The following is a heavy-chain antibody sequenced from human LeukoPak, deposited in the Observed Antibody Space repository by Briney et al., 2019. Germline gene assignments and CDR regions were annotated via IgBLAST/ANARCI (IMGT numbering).Heavy chain of an antibody. CDR1: GYTFPSYD. D-gene: IGHD1-26*01. CDR3: ARGSLLTLYSGSSHNWFDP. J-gene: IGHJ5*02. Sequence: ASVKVSCKASGYTFPSYDINWVRQATGQGLEWMGWMNPNSGNTGYAQKFQGRVTMTRNTYISTAYMELSSLRSEDTAVYYCARGSLLTLYSGSSHNWFDPWGQGTLVTVSS. CDR2: MNPNSGNT. V-gene: IGHV1-8*01.